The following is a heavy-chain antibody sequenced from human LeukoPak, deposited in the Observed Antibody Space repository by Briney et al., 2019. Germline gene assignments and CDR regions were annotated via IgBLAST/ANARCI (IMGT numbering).Heavy chain of an antibody. D-gene: IGHD3-3*01. V-gene: IGHV1-69*13. CDR2: IIPIFGTA. J-gene: IGHJ6*02. Sequence: SVKASCKASGYTFTGYYMHWVRQAPGQGLEWMGGIIPIFGTANYAQKFQGRVTITADESTSTAYMELSSLRSEDTAVYYCARVRRIYDFWSGYYQPPFWYYGMDVWGQGTTVTVSS. CDR1: GYTFTGYY. CDR3: ARVRRIYDFWSGYYQPPFWYYGMDV.